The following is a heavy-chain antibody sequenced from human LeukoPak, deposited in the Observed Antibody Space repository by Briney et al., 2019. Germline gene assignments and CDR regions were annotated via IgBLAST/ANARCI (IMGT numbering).Heavy chain of an antibody. CDR3: ARERSPFDY. CDR2: INHSGAT. CDR1: DYSISSGYY. J-gene: IGHJ4*02. D-gene: IGHD3-10*01. V-gene: IGHV4-38-2*02. Sequence: PSETLSLTYTVSDYSISSGYYWGWIRQSPRKGLEWIGSINHSGATYYNPSLKSRVTISVDTSKNQFSLKLSSVTAADTAVYYCARERSPFDYWGQGALVTVSS.